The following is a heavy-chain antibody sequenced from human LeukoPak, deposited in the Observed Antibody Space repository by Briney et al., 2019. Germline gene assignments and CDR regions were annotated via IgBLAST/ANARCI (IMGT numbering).Heavy chain of an antibody. V-gene: IGHV3-7*01. Sequence: GGSLTLPCTASEFTLSNYWLSWVRQAPGKGLEWVANIKEDGSVKNYVAPVKGRFTISRDNAKNSLYLQMNSLRAEDTAVYYCAREVPGGSSWFDYWGQGTLVTVSS. CDR2: IKEDGSVK. D-gene: IGHD6-13*01. CDR3: AREVPGGSSWFDY. CDR1: EFTLSNYW. J-gene: IGHJ4*02.